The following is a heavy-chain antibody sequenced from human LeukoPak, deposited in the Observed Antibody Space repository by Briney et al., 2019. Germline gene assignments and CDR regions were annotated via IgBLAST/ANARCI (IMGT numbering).Heavy chain of an antibody. Sequence: GEFLRISCKASGYRFISHWIGWVRQKPGKGLEWMGIVFPDDSDTRVSPSFQGQVTISVDKSISTAFLQWSSLSASDTAMYYCARRKGYYDTSGYYAFDYWGQGTLVTVSS. CDR1: GYRFISHW. V-gene: IGHV5-51*01. D-gene: IGHD3-22*01. CDR2: VFPDDSDT. CDR3: ARRKGYYDTSGYYAFDY. J-gene: IGHJ4*02.